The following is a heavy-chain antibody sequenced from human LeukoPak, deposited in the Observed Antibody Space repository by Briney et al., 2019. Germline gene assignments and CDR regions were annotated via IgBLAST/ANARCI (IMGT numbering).Heavy chain of an antibody. V-gene: IGHV3-30*02. J-gene: IGHJ4*02. CDR3: AKDLDILTGYRFDY. CDR2: IRYDGSNK. D-gene: IGHD3-9*01. CDR1: GFTFSSYG. Sequence: PGGSLRLSCAASGFTFSSYGMHWVRQAPGKGLEWVAFIRYDGSNKYYADSVKGRFTISRDNSKSTLYLQMNSLRAEDTAVYYCAKDLDILTGYRFDYWGQGTLVTVSS.